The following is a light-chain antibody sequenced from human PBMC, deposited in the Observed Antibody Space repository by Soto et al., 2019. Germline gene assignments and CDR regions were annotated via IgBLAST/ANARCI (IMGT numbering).Light chain of an antibody. CDR2: GAS. J-gene: IGKJ4*01. Sequence: EIVLTQSPGTLSLSPGERATLSCRASQSVSSSYLAWYQQKPGQAPRLLIYGASSRATGIPDRFSGSGSGTDFTLTISRLEPEDFATYYCQQGYSIHALTFGGGTKVELK. CDR1: QSVSSSY. V-gene: IGKV3-20*01. CDR3: QQGYSIHALT.